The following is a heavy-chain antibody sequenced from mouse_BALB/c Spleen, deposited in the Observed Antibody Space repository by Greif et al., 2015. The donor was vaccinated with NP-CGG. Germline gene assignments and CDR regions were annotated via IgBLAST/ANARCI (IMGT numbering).Heavy chain of an antibody. CDR1: GYTFTSYT. CDR2: INPSSGYT. V-gene: IGHV1-4*01. CDR3: ARGYRYDRDYYAMDY. Sequence: VQLQQSGAELARPGASVKMSCKASGYTFTSYTMHWVKQRPGQGLEWIGYINPSSGYTNYNQKFKDKATLTADKSSSTAYMQLSSLTSEDSAVYYCARGYRYDRDYYAMDYWGQGTSVTVSS. J-gene: IGHJ4*01. D-gene: IGHD2-14*01.